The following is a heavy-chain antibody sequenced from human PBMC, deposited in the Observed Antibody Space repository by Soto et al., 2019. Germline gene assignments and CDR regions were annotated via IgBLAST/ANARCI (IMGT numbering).Heavy chain of an antibody. CDR1: GCTLSSYA. CDR2: ISGSGGSE. V-gene: IGHV3-23*01. Sequence: GSLGLACSASGCTLSSYAMTWVRQAPGKGLEWVSGISGSGGSEYYADSVKGRFTISRDNSKNTLYLQMNSLRTEDTAVYYCAKEDSSSWAVVSWYFDLWGRGTLVTVSS. D-gene: IGHD3-22*01. CDR3: AKEDSSSWAVVSWYFDL. J-gene: IGHJ2*01.